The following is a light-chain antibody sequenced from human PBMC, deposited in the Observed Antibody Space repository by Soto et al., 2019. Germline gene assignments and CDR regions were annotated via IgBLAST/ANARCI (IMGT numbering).Light chain of an antibody. CDR3: SSYAGSNNLYV. CDR2: LNS. J-gene: IGLJ1*01. CDR1: RSNIGAGYD. Sequence: QSVLTQPPSVSGAPGQRVTISCTGSRSNIGAGYDVHWYRQVPGTAPKVLIYLNSNRPSGVPDRFSGSTSGTSASLAITGLQAEDEADYYCSSYAGSNNLYVFGTGTKLTVL. V-gene: IGLV1-40*01.